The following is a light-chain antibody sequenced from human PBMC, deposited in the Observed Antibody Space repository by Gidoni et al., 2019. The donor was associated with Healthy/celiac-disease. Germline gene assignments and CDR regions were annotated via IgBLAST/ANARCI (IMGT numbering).Light chain of an antibody. CDR3: CSYAGSYTVV. CDR2: DVS. Sequence: QSALTQPRSVSGSPGQSVTISCIGTSNDVGFYNYVSWYQQHPGKAPKLMIYDVSKRPSGVPDRFSGSKSGSTASLTISGLQAEDEADYYCCSYAGSYTVVFGGGTKLTVL. V-gene: IGLV2-11*01. CDR1: SNDVGFYNY. J-gene: IGLJ3*02.